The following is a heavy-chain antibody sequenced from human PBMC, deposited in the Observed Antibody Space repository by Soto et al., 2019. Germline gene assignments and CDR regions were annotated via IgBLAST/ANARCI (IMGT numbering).Heavy chain of an antibody. J-gene: IGHJ4*02. V-gene: IGHV4-59*01. Sequence: PSETLSLTCTVSGGSIRDYFWTWIRQPPGKGLEWIGYIYYSGRTNYNPSLKSRVSISADTSKNHFSLQLRSVTAADTAVYYCARVGGDDFGDSGGFDYWGQGTLVNVSS. CDR3: ARVGGDDFGDSGGFDY. CDR1: GGSIRDYF. CDR2: IYYSGRT. D-gene: IGHD4-17*01.